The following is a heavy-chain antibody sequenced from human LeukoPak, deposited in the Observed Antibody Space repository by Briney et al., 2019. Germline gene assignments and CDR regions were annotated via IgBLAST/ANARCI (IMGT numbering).Heavy chain of an antibody. J-gene: IGHJ4*02. Sequence: PGGSLRLSCAASGFTFSSYAMHWVRQAPGKGLEWVAVISYDGSNKYYADSVKGRFTISRDNSKNTLYLQMNSLRAEDTAVYYCARDLIDGSDGSFDYWGQGTLVTVSS. D-gene: IGHD5-12*01. CDR1: GFTFSSYA. V-gene: IGHV3-30-3*01. CDR2: ISYDGSNK. CDR3: ARDLIDGSDGSFDY.